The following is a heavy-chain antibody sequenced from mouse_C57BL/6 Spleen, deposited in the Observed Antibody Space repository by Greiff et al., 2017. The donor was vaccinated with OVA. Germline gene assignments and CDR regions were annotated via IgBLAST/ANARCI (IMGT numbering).Heavy chain of an antibody. CDR3: ARREPSGPYAMDY. CDR2: IYPRSGNT. Sequence: QVQLQQSGAELARPGASVKLSCKASGYTFPSYGISWVKQRPGQGLEWIGEIYPRSGNTYYNEKFKGKATLTADKSSSTAYMELRSLTSEDSAVYFCARREPSGPYAMDYWGQGTSVTVSS. CDR1: GYTFPSYG. J-gene: IGHJ4*01. D-gene: IGHD3-2*02. V-gene: IGHV1-81*01.